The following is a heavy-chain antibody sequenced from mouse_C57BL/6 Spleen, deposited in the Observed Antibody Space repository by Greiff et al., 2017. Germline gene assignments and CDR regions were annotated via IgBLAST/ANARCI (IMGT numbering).Heavy chain of an antibody. CDR1: GYTFTSYW. CDR3: AREGLRLRQAWFAY. J-gene: IGHJ3*01. V-gene: IGHV1-72*01. Sequence: VKQSCKASGYTFTSYWMHWVKQRPGRGLEWIGRIDPNSGGTKYNDKFKSKATLTVDKPSSTAYMQLSSLTSEDSAVYYCAREGLRLRQAWFAYWGQGTLVTVSA. CDR2: IDPNSGGT. D-gene: IGHD3-2*02.